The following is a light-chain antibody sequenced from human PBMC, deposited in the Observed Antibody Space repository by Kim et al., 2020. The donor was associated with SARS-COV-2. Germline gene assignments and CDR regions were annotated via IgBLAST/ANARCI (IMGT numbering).Light chain of an antibody. J-gene: IGLJ2*01. CDR3: NSRDSNDSVV. V-gene: IGLV3-19*01. Sequence: VALEQTVWITCQGDGRRSYYATWCQKRRGRAPIRVIYGKNNRPSGSPDRFSGSSSGNTASLTITGTQAGDEADYYCNSRDSNDSVVFGGGTKLTVL. CDR2: GKN. CDR1: GRRSYY.